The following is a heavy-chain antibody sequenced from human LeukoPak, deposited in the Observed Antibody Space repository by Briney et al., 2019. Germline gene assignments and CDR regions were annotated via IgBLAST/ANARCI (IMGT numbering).Heavy chain of an antibody. J-gene: IGHJ4*02. Sequence: PSETLSLTCTVSGGSISSSSYYWGWIRQPPGKGLEWIGSIYYSGSTYYNPSLKSRVTVSVDTSKNQFSLKLSSVTAADTAVYYCAEGTMVRGVAYWGQGTLVTVSP. CDR2: IYYSGST. CDR3: AEGTMVRGVAY. V-gene: IGHV4-39*07. D-gene: IGHD3-10*01. CDR1: GGSISSSSYY.